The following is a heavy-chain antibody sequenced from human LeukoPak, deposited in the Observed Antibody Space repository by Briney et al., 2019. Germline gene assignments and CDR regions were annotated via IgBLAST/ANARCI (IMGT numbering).Heavy chain of an antibody. V-gene: IGHV1-18*01. CDR3: ARDNSLSGGVRNNWFDA. CDR2: ISGYNGDT. J-gene: IGHJ5*02. Sequence: ASVKVSRKTSGYSFTTNGMSWVRQAPGQGLEWMGWISGYNGDTEYAENLQGRVSIATDTSTATAYMELRSLRSDDTAVYYCARDNSLSGGVRNNWFDAWGQGTLVTVSS. CDR1: GYSFTTNG. D-gene: IGHD3-16*01.